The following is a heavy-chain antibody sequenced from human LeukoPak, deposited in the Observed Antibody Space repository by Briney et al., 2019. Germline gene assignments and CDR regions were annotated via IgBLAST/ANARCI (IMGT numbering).Heavy chain of an antibody. CDR3: ARQYYDYVWGSYSPYNFDY. Sequence: GASVKVSCKASGYTFTSYEINWARQATGQGLEWMGWMNPNSGNTGYAQKFQGRVTMTRNTSISTAYMELSSLRSEDTAVYYCARQYYDYVWGSYSPYNFDYWGQGTLATVSS. J-gene: IGHJ4*02. D-gene: IGHD3-16*01. V-gene: IGHV1-8*01. CDR1: GYTFTSYE. CDR2: MNPNSGNT.